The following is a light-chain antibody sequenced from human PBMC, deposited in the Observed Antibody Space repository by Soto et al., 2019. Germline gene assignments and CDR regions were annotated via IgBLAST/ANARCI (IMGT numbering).Light chain of an antibody. J-gene: IGKJ1*01. CDR1: QSVSNSY. CDR3: QQYGSSPET. Sequence: TVLTQFQGTLSLSPVQRATLSCLASQSVSNSYLAWYQQKRGQAPRLLIYGASSRATGIPDRFSGSGSGTDFTLTISRLEPEDFAFYYCQQYGSSPETFGQGTKVDIK. V-gene: IGKV3-20*01. CDR2: GAS.